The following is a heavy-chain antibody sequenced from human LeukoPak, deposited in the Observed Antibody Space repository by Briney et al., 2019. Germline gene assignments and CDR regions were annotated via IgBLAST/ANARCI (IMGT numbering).Heavy chain of an antibody. CDR3: ARGRGAVSPLPR. J-gene: IGHJ4*02. Sequence: SVKVSCKASGYTFSSYAMSWVRQAPGQGLEWMGGINPIVGRTNYAQKLQGRVTITTDTSTSTAYMELSSLRSEDTAVYYCARGRGAVSPLPRWRQRTPVTGAS. CDR1: GYTFSSYA. D-gene: IGHD5/OR15-5a*01. CDR2: INPIVGRT. V-gene: IGHV1-69*10.